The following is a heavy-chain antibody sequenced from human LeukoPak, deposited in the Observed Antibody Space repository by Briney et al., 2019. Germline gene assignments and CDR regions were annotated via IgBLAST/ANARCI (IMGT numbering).Heavy chain of an antibody. CDR1: GFTFSSYA. CDR3: ARFYYGPPFDY. CDR2: ISYDGSNK. D-gene: IGHD4-17*01. Sequence: GGSLRLSCAASGFTFSSYAMHWVRQAPGKGLEWVAVISYDGSNKYYADSVKGRFTISRDNSKNTLYLQMNSLRAEDTAVYYCARFYYGPPFDYWGQGTLVTVSS. J-gene: IGHJ4*02. V-gene: IGHV3-30-3*01.